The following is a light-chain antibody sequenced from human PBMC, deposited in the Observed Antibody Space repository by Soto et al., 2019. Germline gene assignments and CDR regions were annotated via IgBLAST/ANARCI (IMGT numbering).Light chain of an antibody. V-gene: IGKV1-33*01. CDR1: QDIANY. CDR2: DAS. CDR3: QQYDNLPLT. Sequence: IQMPQSPSSLSASVGDRVTITCRASQDIANYLNWYQQKAGRAPKFLIYDASNLETGVPSRFSGSGSGTDFTLTISSLQPEDIATYYCQQYDNLPLTFGGGTKVDI. J-gene: IGKJ4*01.